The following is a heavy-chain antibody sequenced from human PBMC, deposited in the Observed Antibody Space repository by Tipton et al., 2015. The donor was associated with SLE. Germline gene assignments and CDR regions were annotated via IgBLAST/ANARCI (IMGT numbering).Heavy chain of an antibody. J-gene: IGHJ4*02. CDR3: ASQATVTPK. CDR1: GGSISSSSYY. Sequence: GLVKPSETLSLTCSVSGGSISSSSYYWSWIRQPPGKGLEWIGEINHSGSTNYNPSLKSRVTISVDTSKNQFSLKLSSVTAADTAVYYCASQATVTPKWGQGTLVTVSS. D-gene: IGHD4-17*01. CDR2: INHSGST. V-gene: IGHV4-39*07.